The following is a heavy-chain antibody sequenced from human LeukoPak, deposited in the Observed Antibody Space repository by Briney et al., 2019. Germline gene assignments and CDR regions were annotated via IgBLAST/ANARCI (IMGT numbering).Heavy chain of an antibody. J-gene: IGHJ4*02. V-gene: IGHV3-21*01. CDR3: ARDFLPATAILYY. CDR1: GFTFSSYS. D-gene: IGHD2-21*02. Sequence: GGSLRLSSAASGFTFSSYSMNWVRQAPGKGLEWVSYISSSSSYIYYEDSLKGRFTTSKDKAKNSLYLQMTGLRAEDTAVYYCARDFLPATAILYYWGQGTLVTVSS. CDR2: ISSSSSYI.